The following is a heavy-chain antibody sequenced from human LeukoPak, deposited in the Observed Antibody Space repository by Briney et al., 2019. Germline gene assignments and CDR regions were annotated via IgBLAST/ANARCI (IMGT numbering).Heavy chain of an antibody. J-gene: IGHJ4*02. CDR1: GFIFSTYS. Sequence: PGGSLRLSCAASGFIFSTYSMNWVRQAPGKGLEWVANINQDGSARYPVDSVKGRFTISRDNAKNSLYLQMNSLRAEDTAVYYCASKQGDYWGQGTLVTVSS. CDR2: INQDGSAR. V-gene: IGHV3-7*01. CDR3: ASKQGDY.